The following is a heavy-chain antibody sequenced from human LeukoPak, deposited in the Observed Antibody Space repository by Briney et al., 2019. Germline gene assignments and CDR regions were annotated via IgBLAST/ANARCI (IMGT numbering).Heavy chain of an antibody. CDR1: GFTFSSYA. V-gene: IGHV3-30*04. CDR3: AKDIAVAALDGAY. CDR2: ISYDGSNK. J-gene: IGHJ4*02. Sequence: PGRSLRLSCAASGFTFSSYAMHWVRQAPGKGLEWVAVISYDGSNKYYADSVKGRFTISRDNSKNTLYLQMNSLRAEDTAVYYCAKDIAVAALDGAYWGQGTLVTVSS. D-gene: IGHD6-19*01.